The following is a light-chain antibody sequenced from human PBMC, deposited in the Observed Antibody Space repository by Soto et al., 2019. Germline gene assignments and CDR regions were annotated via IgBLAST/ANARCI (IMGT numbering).Light chain of an antibody. J-gene: IGLJ3*02. CDR3: AAWDDSLNGWV. CDR2: SNN. V-gene: IGLV1-44*01. CDR1: SSNIGSNT. Sequence: QLVLTQPPSASGTPGQRVTISCSGCSSNIGSNTVNWYQQLPGTAPKLLFYSNNQRPSGVPDRFSGSKSGTSASLAISGLQSEDEADYYCAAWDDSLNGWVFGGGTKLTVL.